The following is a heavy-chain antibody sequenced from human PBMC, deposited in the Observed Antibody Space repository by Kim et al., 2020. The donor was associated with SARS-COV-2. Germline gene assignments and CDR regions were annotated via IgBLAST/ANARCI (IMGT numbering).Heavy chain of an antibody. J-gene: IGHJ4*02. V-gene: IGHV4-30-4*01. Sequence: SETLSLTCTVSGGSISSGVYYWNWIRQPPGKGLEWIGYIFYSGTTSYNPSLKSRITILIDTSKNQFSLNLTSVTAADAAVYFCARDFRWWGQGTPVTVSS. CDR3: ARDFRW. CDR1: GGSISSGVYY. D-gene: IGHD2-15*01. CDR2: IFYSGTT.